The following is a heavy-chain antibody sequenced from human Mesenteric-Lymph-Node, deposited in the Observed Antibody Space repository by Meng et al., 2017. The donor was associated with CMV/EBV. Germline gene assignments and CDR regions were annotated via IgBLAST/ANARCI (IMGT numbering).Heavy chain of an antibody. J-gene: IGHJ4*02. CDR3: ARLKYYYDSSGYYYFDY. CDR2: IHYSGST. CDR1: GASISSSNYY. V-gene: IGHV4-39*07. Sequence: GSLRLSCTVSGASISSSNYYWGWIRQPPGKGLEWIGSIHYSGSTNHNPSLKSRVTISVDTSKNQFSLKLSSVNAADTAMYYCARLKYYYDSSGYYYFDYWGQGTLVTVSS. D-gene: IGHD3-22*01.